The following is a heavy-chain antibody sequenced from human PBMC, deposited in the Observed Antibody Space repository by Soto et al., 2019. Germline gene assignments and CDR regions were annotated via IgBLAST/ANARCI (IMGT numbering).Heavy chain of an antibody. Sequence: PSETLSLTCTASGGDIRSYYWSWIRQPPGKGLEWIGYIYNSGSSNYNPSLKSRVTMSLDTSKDQFSLKLSSVTAADTAVYYCARPSSETYWGAFDSWGQAITVTVSS. CDR1: GGDIRSYY. V-gene: IGHV4-59*01. D-gene: IGHD7-27*01. J-gene: IGHJ6*02. CDR3: ARPSSETYWGAFDS. CDR2: IYNSGSS.